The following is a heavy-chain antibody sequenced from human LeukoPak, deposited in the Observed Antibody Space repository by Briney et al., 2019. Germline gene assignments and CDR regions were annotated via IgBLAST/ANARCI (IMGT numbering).Heavy chain of an antibody. CDR1: GYTFTSYG. CDR3: ARAKYSSGWYELDY. CDR2: ISAYNGNT. V-gene: IGHV1-18*01. J-gene: IGHJ4*02. Sequence: ASVKVSCKASGYTFTSYGISWVRQAPGQGLEWMGWISAYNGNTNYAQKLQDRVTMTTDTSTNTAHMELRSLRSDDTAVYYCARAKYSSGWYELDYWGQGTLVTVSS. D-gene: IGHD6-19*01.